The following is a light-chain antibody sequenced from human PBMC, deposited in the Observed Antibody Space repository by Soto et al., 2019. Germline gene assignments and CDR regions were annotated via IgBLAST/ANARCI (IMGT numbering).Light chain of an antibody. J-gene: IGKJ5*01. Sequence: DIQMTQSPSSVSASVGAIVTLTCXASQGVSTWLAWYQQKPGKAPNLLIYTASSLQSGVPSRFSGSGSGTDFTLTINGLQPEDFATYYCQQAASFPITFGQGTRLEIK. CDR2: TAS. CDR3: QQAASFPIT. V-gene: IGKV1-12*01. CDR1: QGVSTW.